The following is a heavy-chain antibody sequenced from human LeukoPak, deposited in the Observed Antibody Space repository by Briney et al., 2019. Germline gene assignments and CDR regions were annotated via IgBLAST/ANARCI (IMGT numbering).Heavy chain of an antibody. CDR2: SYSSGST. J-gene: IGHJ5*02. V-gene: IGHV4-4*07. CDR1: GGSISSYY. Sequence: SETLSLTCTVSGGSISSYYWTWIRQPAGKGLEWIGRSYSSGSTNHNPSLKSRVTISVDTSKNQFSLKLSSVAAADTAVYYCARHAMVYTAMVVYNWFDPWGQGTLVTVSS. CDR3: ARHAMVYTAMVVYNWFDP. D-gene: IGHD5-18*01.